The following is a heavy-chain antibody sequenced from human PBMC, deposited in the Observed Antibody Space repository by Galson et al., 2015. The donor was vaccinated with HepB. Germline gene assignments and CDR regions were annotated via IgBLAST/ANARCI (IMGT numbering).Heavy chain of an antibody. CDR3: ARGYYYDSSGYYLYYFDY. D-gene: IGHD3-22*01. CDR2: INQDGSEK. CDR1: GFTFSDYW. J-gene: IGHJ4*02. Sequence: SLRLSCAASGFTFSDYWMSWVRQAPGKGLEWVANINQDGSEKYYVDSVKGRFTISRDNAKNSLYLRMNSLRAEDTAVYYCARGYYYDSSGYYLYYFDYWGQGTLVTVSS. V-gene: IGHV3-7*03.